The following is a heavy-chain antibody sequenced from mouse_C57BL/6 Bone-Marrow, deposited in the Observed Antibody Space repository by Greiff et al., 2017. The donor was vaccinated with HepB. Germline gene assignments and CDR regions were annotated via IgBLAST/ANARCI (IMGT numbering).Heavy chain of an antibody. Sequence: EVKLVESGGDLVKPGGSLKLSCAASGFTFSSYGMSWVRQTPDKRLEWVASISSGGSYTYYPDSVKGRFTISRDNAKNTLYLQMSSLKSEDTAMYYCARRLLLYLDYWGQGATLTVSS. V-gene: IGHV5-6*02. D-gene: IGHD1-1*01. CDR2: ISSGGSYT. CDR1: GFTFSSYG. J-gene: IGHJ2*01. CDR3: ARRLLLYLDY.